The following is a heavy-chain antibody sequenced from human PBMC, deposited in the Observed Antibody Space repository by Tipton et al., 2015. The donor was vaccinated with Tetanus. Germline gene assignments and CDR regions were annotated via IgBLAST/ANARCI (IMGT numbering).Heavy chain of an antibody. CDR1: GYTLINHN. CDR3: ARGMDYDSSGIDDF. J-gene: IGHJ4*02. D-gene: IGHD3-22*01. Sequence: QLVQSGAEVKKPGASVKVSCQASGYTLINHNMHWVRQAPGQGLEWMGIIIPSGGTTRHAQKFQGRVTMTRDTSTSTAYMELSSLRSEDTAVYYCARGMDYDSSGIDDFWGQGTLVTVSS. V-gene: IGHV1-46*01. CDR2: IIPSGGTT.